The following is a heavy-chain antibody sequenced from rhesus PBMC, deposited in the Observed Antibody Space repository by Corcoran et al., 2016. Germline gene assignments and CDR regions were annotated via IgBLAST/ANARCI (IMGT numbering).Heavy chain of an antibody. Sequence: QVQLQESGHGLVKPSETLSLTFAVSGYSLSGYYWRWTTQAPGKVLGWIWYLTYSGSNSYHPSLKSRVTISRDTSKFQFSLKLSSVTAADTAVYYCARFGYISGWDYFDYWGQGVRVTVSS. CDR1: GYSLSGYY. CDR2: LTYSGSN. J-gene: IGHJ4*01. CDR3: ARFGYISGWDYFDY. V-gene: IGHV4-122*02. D-gene: IGHD6-31*01.